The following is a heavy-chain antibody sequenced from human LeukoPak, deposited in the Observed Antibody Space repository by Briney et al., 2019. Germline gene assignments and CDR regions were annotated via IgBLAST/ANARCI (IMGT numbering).Heavy chain of an antibody. D-gene: IGHD3-10*01. J-gene: IGHJ1*01. Sequence: GGSLRLSCAASGSTFSSYWMHWVRQAPGKGLEWVSRINSDGSSTSYADSVKGRFTISRDNAKNTLYLQMNSLRAEDTAVYYCARGQGIYYGSQRAEYFQHWGQGTLVTVSS. CDR3: ARGQGIYYGSQRAEYFQH. CDR1: GSTFSSYW. V-gene: IGHV3-74*01. CDR2: INSDGSST.